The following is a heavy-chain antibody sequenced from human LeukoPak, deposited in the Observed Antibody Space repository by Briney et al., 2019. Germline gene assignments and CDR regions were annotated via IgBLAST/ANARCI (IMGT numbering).Heavy chain of an antibody. D-gene: IGHD5-18*01. J-gene: IGHJ4*02. V-gene: IGHV4-39*07. CDR3: ARVRGYSYGRSDY. CDR2: ICYSGST. CDR1: GGSISSSSYY. Sequence: PSETLSLTCTVSGGSISSSSYYWGWIRQPPGKGLEWIGSICYSGSTYYNPSLKSRVTISVDTSKNQFSLKLSSVTAADTAVYYCARVRGYSYGRSDYWGQGTLVTVSS.